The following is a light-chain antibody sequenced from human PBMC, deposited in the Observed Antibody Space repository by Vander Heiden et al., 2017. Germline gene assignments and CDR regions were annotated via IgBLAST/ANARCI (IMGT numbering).Light chain of an antibody. CDR2: AAS. V-gene: IGKV1-39*01. J-gene: IGKJ2*01. CDR3: QQSDSTPQT. Sequence: DIQITQSPSSLSASVGDRVTITCRASQSISSYLNWYQQKPGKAPKLLIYAASSLQSGVPSRFSGSGSGTDFTLTISSLQPEDFATYYCQQSDSTPQTFGQGTKLEIK. CDR1: QSISSY.